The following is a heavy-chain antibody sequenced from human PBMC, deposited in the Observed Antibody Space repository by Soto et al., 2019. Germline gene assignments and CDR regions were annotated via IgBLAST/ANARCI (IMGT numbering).Heavy chain of an antibody. V-gene: IGHV3-30-3*01. J-gene: IGHJ4*02. CDR1: GVTFSSYA. Sequence: PGGSLRLSCTASGVTFSSYAMHWVRQAPGKGLEWVAVISYDGSNKYYADSVKGRFTISRDNSKNTLYLQMNSLRAEDTAVYYCARGDRRYCSSTSCPVFDYWGQGTLVTAPQ. D-gene: IGHD2-2*01. CDR3: ARGDRRYCSSTSCPVFDY. CDR2: ISYDGSNK.